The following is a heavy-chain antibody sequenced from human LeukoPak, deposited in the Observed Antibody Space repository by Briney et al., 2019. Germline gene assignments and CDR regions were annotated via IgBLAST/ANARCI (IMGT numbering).Heavy chain of an antibody. V-gene: IGHV3-74*01. J-gene: IGHJ4*02. CDR2: INSDGSST. Sequence: PGGSLRLSCAASGFTFSSHWMHWVRQAPGKGLVWVSRINSDGSSTSYADSVKGRFTISRDNAKNTLYLQMNSLRAEDTAVYYCAGDYDYVWGSYRYLGDWGQGTLVTVSS. CDR1: GFTFSSHW. D-gene: IGHD3-16*02. CDR3: AGDYDYVWGSYRYLGD.